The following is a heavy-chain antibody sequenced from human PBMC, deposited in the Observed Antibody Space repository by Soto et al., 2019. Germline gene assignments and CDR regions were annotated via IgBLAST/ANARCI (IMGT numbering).Heavy chain of an antibody. J-gene: IGHJ4*02. V-gene: IGHV4-31*03. D-gene: IGHD3-22*01. CDR1: GGSISSGGYY. CDR2: IYSSGST. Sequence: QVQLQESGPGLVKPSQTLSLIGTVSGGSISSGGYYWSWSRQHPGKGLEWIGYIYSSGSTYYNPSLKSRLTISLDTSKNPFSLNLSSVTAADTAVYYCARDGDGSGYFLDYWGQGTLVTVSS. CDR3: ARDGDGSGYFLDY.